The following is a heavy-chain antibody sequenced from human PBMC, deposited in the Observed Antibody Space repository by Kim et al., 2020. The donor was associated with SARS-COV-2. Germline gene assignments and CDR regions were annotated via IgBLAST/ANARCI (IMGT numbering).Heavy chain of an antibody. V-gene: IGHV3-30*02. Sequence: KGRFTISRDNSKNTLYLQMNSLRAEDTAVYYCAKDPYYYGSGSYYYYMDVWGKGTTVTVSS. CDR3: AKDPYYYGSGSYYYYMDV. J-gene: IGHJ6*03. D-gene: IGHD3-10*01.